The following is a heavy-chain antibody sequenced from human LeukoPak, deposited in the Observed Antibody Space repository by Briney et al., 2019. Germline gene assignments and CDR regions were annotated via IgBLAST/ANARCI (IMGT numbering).Heavy chain of an antibody. Sequence: ASVKDSCKASGYPFTGYYIHWVRQAPGQELEWMGWINPNSGGTNYAQNFQGRVTMTSDTSITTAYMDLSRLTSDDTAVYYCAREISDYASAYWGQGTLVTVSS. J-gene: IGHJ4*02. CDR3: AREISDYASAY. CDR1: GYPFTGYY. D-gene: IGHD4-17*01. V-gene: IGHV1-2*02. CDR2: INPNSGGT.